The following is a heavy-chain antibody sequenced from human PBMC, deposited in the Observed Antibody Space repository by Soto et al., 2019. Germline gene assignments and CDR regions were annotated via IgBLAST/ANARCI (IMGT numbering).Heavy chain of an antibody. J-gene: IGHJ6*02. CDR2: IWYDGSNK. Sequence: GGSLRLSCAASGFTFSSYGIHWVRQAPGKGLEWVAVIWYDGSNKYYADSVKGRFTISRDNSKNTLYLQMNSLRAEDTAVYYCARDRKQWRIRWGHYGMDVWGQGTTVTVSS. CDR1: GFTFSSYG. D-gene: IGHD6-19*01. V-gene: IGHV3-33*08. CDR3: ARDRKQWRIRWGHYGMDV.